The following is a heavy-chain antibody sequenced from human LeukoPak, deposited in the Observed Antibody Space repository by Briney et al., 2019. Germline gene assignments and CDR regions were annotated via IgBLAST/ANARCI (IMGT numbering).Heavy chain of an antibody. Sequence: GASVKVSCKASGGTFSSYAISWVRQAPRQGLEWMGGIIPIFGTANYAQKFQGRVTITADESTSTAYMELSSLRSEDTAVYYCARAVGPQQLADYWGQGTLVTVSS. CDR2: IIPIFGTA. CDR3: ARAVGPQQLADY. CDR1: GGTFSSYA. V-gene: IGHV1-69*01. J-gene: IGHJ4*02. D-gene: IGHD6-13*01.